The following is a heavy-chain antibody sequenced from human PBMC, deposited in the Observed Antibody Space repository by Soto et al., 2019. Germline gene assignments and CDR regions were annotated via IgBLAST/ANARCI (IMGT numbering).Heavy chain of an antibody. J-gene: IGHJ5*02. CDR2: IYYSGST. CDR3: ALLYCSGGSCSMFNWFDP. D-gene: IGHD2-15*01. V-gene: IGHV4-30-4*01. Sequence: SETLSVTCTVSGGSISSGDYYWIWIRQPPGKGLEWIGYIYYSGSTYYNPSLKSRVTISVDTSKNQFSLKLSSVTAADTAVYYCALLYCSGGSCSMFNWFDPWGQGTLVTVSS. CDR1: GGSISSGDYY.